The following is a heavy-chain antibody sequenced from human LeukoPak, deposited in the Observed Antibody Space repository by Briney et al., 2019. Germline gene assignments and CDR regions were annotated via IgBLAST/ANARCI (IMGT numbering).Heavy chain of an antibody. CDR3: IVGHTTTDF. Sequence: GGSLRLSCEASGFSLSSYAFHWIRQAPGKGLEWVSFVSFDGRNKNYADSVRGRFTISRDNSKNTLYLQMNSVTYEDTAVCVRIVGHTTTDFWGQGTIVTVSS. CDR2: VSFDGRNK. J-gene: IGHJ4*02. D-gene: IGHD1-26*01. CDR1: GFSLSSYA. V-gene: IGHV3-30-3*01.